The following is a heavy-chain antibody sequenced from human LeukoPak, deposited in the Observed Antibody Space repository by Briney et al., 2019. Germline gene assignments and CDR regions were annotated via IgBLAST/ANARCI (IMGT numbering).Heavy chain of an antibody. CDR1: GFTFSSYN. D-gene: IGHD6-19*01. CDR2: ISSSGSFI. J-gene: IGHJ4*02. CDR3: TRLGYSSAKSFDY. V-gene: IGHV3-21*01. Sequence: PGGSLRLSCAASGFTFSSYNFNWVRQAPGKGLEWVSSISSSGSFIYYANSVKGRFTISRDNAKNSLYLQMNSLRAEDTAVYYCTRLGYSSAKSFDYWGQGTLVTVSS.